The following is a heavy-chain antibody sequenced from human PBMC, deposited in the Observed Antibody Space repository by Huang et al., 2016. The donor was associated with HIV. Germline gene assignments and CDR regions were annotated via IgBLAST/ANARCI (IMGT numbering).Heavy chain of an antibody. J-gene: IGHJ4*02. D-gene: IGHD5-18*01. CDR2: SIPIFGTT. CDR1: KGTFSSYS. Sequence: FQLIQSGAEVKKTGSSVRVSCRASKGTFSSYSIGWMRQAPGQGREWMSGSIPIFGTTTYAQKFRGRVSIAADESTSTDYMDLNSLRSEDTAGYYCARAAVVNNQYFDYWGQGTLVTVSS. V-gene: IGHV1-69*13. CDR3: ARAAVVNNQYFDY.